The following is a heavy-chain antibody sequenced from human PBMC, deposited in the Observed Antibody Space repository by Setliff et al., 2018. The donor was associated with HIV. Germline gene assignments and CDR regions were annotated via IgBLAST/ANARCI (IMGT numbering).Heavy chain of an antibody. CDR3: ARVPRQLLKGAAAYFDY. Sequence: PSETLSLTCTVSGGSIRSHSWSWIREPPGKGLEWIGYIYYSGSTNYNPSLKSRVTISVDTSKNQFSLRLSSVTAADTAVYYCARVPRQLLKGAAAYFDYWGQGILVTVSS. J-gene: IGHJ4*02. CDR2: IYYSGST. D-gene: IGHD5-18*01. CDR1: GGSIRSHS. V-gene: IGHV4-59*11.